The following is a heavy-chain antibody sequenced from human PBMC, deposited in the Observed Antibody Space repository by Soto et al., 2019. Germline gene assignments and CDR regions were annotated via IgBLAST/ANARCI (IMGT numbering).Heavy chain of an antibody. D-gene: IGHD3-3*01. Sequence: SVKVSCKASGGTFSSYAISWVRQAPGQGLEWMGGIIPIFGTANYAQKFQGRVTITADESTSTAYMEPSSLRSEDTAVYYCARSGYSDYYFDYWGQGTLVTVSS. CDR1: GGTFSSYA. J-gene: IGHJ4*02. V-gene: IGHV1-69*13. CDR3: ARSGYSDYYFDY. CDR2: IIPIFGTA.